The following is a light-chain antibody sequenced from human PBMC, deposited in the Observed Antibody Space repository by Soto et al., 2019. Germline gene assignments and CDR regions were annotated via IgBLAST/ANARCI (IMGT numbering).Light chain of an antibody. CDR2: ATS. Sequence: AIQMTQSPSSLSASVGDRVTIICRASQGIRNDLGWYQQRPGKAPKLLIYATSNLQRGVRSKFSGSGSGTDFTLTISSLQPEYFATYYCQQDYSYPRTFGQGTKVEIK. CDR1: QGIRND. V-gene: IGKV1-6*01. CDR3: QQDYSYPRT. J-gene: IGKJ1*01.